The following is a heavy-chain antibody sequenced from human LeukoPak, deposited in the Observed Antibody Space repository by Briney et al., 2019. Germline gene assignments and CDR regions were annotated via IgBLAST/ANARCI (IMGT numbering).Heavy chain of an antibody. CDR2: ISYDGSNK. D-gene: IGHD3-22*01. CDR3: ARDLGLYYYDSRGLFDY. V-gene: IGHV3-30-3*01. J-gene: IGHJ4*02. CDR1: GFTFSSYA. Sequence: PGGSLRLSCAASGFTFSSYAMHWVRQAPGKELEWVAVISYDGSNKYYADSVKGRFTISRDNSKNTLYPQMNSLRAEDTAVYYCARDLGLYYYDSRGLFDYWGQGTLVTVSS.